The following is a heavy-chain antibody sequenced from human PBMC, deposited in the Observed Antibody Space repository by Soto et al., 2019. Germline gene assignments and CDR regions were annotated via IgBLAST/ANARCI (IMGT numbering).Heavy chain of an antibody. J-gene: IGHJ4*02. D-gene: IGHD4-17*01. CDR3: ARAGRLRWEYYFDY. CDR2: IYYSGST. V-gene: IGHV4-31*03. CDR1: GGSISSGGYY. Sequence: QVQLQESGPGLVKPSQTLSLTCTVSGGSISSGGYYWSWIRQHPGKGLEWIGYIYYSGSTYYNPSLQSRVTKSVDTYKNQFSLKLSSVTAADTAVYYCARAGRLRWEYYFDYWGQGTLVTVSS.